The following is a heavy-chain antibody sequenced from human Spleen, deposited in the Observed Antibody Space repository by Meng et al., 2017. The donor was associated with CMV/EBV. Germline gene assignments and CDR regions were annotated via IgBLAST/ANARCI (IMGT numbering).Heavy chain of an antibody. CDR3: ARDLYLSPREYYFDY. D-gene: IGHD2-2*02. J-gene: IGHJ4*02. CDR1: GDSFSSNSAA. V-gene: IGHV6-1*01. CDR2: TYYRSKWYN. Sequence: QVPLQQLRPRLVKPSQTLSLTSAISGDSFSSNSAAWNWIRQSPSRGLEWLGRTYYRSKWYNDYAVSVKSRITINPDTSKNQFSLQLNSVTPEDTAVYYCARDLYLSPREYYFDYWGQGTLVTVSS.